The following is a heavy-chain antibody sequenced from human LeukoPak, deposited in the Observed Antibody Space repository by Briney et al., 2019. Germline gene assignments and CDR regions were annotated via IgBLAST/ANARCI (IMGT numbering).Heavy chain of an antibody. J-gene: IGHJ5*02. D-gene: IGHD3-10*01. CDR3: ARDMDYYGSGNYYNSRWFDP. CDR1: GDSVSNNSVA. Sequence: SQTLSRTCAISGDSVSNNSVAWNWIRHSPSRGLEWLGRTYYRSKWYNDYAVSVKSRITINPETANNQFSLQLNSVTPEDTAVYYCARDMDYYGSGNYYNSRWFDPWGQGTLVTVSS. CDR2: TYYRSKWYN. V-gene: IGHV6-1*01.